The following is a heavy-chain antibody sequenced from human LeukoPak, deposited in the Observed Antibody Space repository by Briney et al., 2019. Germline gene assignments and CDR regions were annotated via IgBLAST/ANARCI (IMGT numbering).Heavy chain of an antibody. Sequence: GGSLRLSCAASGFTFSSYAMSWVRQAPGKGLEWVSAISGSAGSTYYADSVKGRFIISRDNSKNTLYLQMNSLRAEDTAVYYCAKDAGYDFWSGYRTGGDAFDIWGQGTMVTVSS. V-gene: IGHV3-23*01. D-gene: IGHD3-3*01. CDR3: AKDAGYDFWSGYRTGGDAFDI. CDR1: GFTFSSYA. CDR2: ISGSAGST. J-gene: IGHJ3*02.